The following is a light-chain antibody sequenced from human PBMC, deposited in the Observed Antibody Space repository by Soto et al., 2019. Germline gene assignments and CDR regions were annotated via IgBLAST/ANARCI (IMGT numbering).Light chain of an antibody. V-gene: IGLV2-8*01. CDR2: EVS. CDR1: SSDIGAYIY. J-gene: IGLJ1*01. Sequence: QSALTTPPSASGSPGQSVTISCTGTSSDIGAYIYVSWYNTNPGKAPKLMISEVSSRPSGVPERFSGSKSGNKASLTVSGLQADDEAHYDCSSYAGSNNVVFGTWTKVTVL. CDR3: SSYAGSNNVV.